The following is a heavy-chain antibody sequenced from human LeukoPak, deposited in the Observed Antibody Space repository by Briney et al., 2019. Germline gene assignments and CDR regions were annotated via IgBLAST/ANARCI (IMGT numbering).Heavy chain of an antibody. CDR2: ISSSSSTI. CDR1: GFTFSSYS. J-gene: IGHJ4*02. V-gene: IGHV3-48*01. Sequence: GGSLRLSCAASGFTFSSYSMNWVRQAPGKGLEWVSYISSSSSTIYYADSVKGRFTISRDNAKNSLYLQMNSLRAQDTAVYYCAQRLDYWGQGTLVTVSS. CDR3: AQRLDY.